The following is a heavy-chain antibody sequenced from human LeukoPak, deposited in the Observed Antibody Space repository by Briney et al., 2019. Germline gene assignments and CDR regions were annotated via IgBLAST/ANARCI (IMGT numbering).Heavy chain of an antibody. CDR1: GGSISSGSYY. Sequence: PSQTLSLTCTVSGGSISSGSYYWSWIRQPAGKGLEWIGRIYTSGSTNYNPSLKSRVTISVDTSKNQFSLKLSSVTAADTAVYYCARDYCGSGSYSYYFDYWGQGTLVTVSS. CDR2: IYTSGST. V-gene: IGHV4-61*02. D-gene: IGHD3-10*01. J-gene: IGHJ4*02. CDR3: ARDYCGSGSYSYYFDY.